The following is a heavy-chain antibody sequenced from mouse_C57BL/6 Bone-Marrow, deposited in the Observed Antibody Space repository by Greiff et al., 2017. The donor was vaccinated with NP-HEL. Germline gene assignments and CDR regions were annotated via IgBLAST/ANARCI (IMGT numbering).Heavy chain of an antibody. CDR1: GFTFSSYC. J-gene: IGHJ3*01. V-gene: IGHV5-6*01. CDR3: ARRDDKRFVAY. Sequence: EVQLVESGGGLVKPGGSLKLSCAASGFTFSSYCMSWVRQTPDKRLEWVATISSGGGNTYYPDSVKGRFTISRDNAKNTLYLQMSSLKAEDTAMYYCARRDDKRFVAYGGQGTLVTVTA. D-gene: IGHD3-3*01. CDR2: ISSGGGNT.